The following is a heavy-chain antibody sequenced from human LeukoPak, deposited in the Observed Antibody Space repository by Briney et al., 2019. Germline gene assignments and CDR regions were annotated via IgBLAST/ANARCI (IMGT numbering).Heavy chain of an antibody. D-gene: IGHD5-12*01. CDR3: AKGYSGYVITAFDI. J-gene: IGHJ3*02. V-gene: IGHV3-30*02. Sequence: GGSLRLSCAASGFTFSGFGMHWVRQAPGKGLEWVAFIRYDGSDKYSADSVKGRFTISRDNSKNTLYLQMNSLRAEDTAVYYCAKGYSGYVITAFDIWGQGTMVTVSS. CDR1: GFTFSGFG. CDR2: IRYDGSDK.